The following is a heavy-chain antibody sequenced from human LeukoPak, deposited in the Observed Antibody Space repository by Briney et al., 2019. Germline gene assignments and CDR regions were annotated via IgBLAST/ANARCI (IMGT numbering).Heavy chain of an antibody. Sequence: PSETLSLTCTVSGASISSGGYYWTFIRQHPGKGLEWIGYIHYNGSPFYYPSLKSRVSISIHTSTNQFSLKLTSVTAADTAVYYCARASSRATGYVKWFDSWGQGTLVTVSS. CDR3: ARASSRATGYVKWFDS. V-gene: IGHV4-31*03. J-gene: IGHJ5*01. D-gene: IGHD3-16*01. CDR1: GASISSGGYY. CDR2: IHYNGSP.